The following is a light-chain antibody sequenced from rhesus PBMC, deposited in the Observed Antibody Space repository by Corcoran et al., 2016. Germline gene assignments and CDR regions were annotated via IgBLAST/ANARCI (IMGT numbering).Light chain of an antibody. V-gene: IGKV1S17*01. CDR3: QQGYGVPYS. CDR1: QGIRNN. J-gene: IGKJ2*01. CDR2: GAS. Sequence: DIQMTQSPSSLSASVGDRVTITCQASQGIRNNLAWYQQKTGKVPKLLIYGASTLQSGVPSRFSGSGSGTVFTLTISSLQPEDFATYYCQQGYGVPYSFGQGTKVEIK.